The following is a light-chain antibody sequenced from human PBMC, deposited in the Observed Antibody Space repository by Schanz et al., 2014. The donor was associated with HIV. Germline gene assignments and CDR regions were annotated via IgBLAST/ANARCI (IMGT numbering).Light chain of an antibody. CDR1: SSDVGAYNY. CDR3: SSYTSSLTRV. V-gene: IGLV2-14*03. J-gene: IGLJ1*01. Sequence: QSVLTQPASVSGSPGQSVTISCTGTSSDVGAYNYVSWYQQYPGKAPKVMIYDVSNRPSGVSNRFSGSKSGNTASLTISGLQAEDEADYFCSSYTSSLTRVFGTGTKVTVL. CDR2: DVS.